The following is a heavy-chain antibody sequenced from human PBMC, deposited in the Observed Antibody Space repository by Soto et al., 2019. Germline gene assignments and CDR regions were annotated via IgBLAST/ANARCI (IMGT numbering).Heavy chain of an antibody. D-gene: IGHD3-10*02. Sequence: KSSETLSLTCTVSGGSISSSSYYWGWIRQPPGKGLEWIGSIYYSGSTYYNPSLKSRVTISVDTSKNQFSLKLSSVTAADTAVYYCARQGPVFGELTNWFDPWGQGTLVTVSS. V-gene: IGHV4-39*01. CDR2: IYYSGST. J-gene: IGHJ5*02. CDR1: GGSISSSSYY. CDR3: ARQGPVFGELTNWFDP.